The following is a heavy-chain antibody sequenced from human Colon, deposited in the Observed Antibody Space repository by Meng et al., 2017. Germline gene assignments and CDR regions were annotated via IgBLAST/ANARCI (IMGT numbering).Heavy chain of an antibody. V-gene: IGHV6-1*01. Sequence: QAQLQQSGPGLVKPSQPLSLTCVIPRDSVSSNTAAWNWIRQSPSRGLEWLGRTYYRSKWYNEYAVSVKSRMTFNADTSKNQVSLQVNSVTPEDTAVYYCARDHGYSYGLPLDYWGQGILVTVSS. J-gene: IGHJ4*02. CDR1: RDSVSSNTAA. D-gene: IGHD5-18*01. CDR2: TYYRSKWYN. CDR3: ARDHGYSYGLPLDY.